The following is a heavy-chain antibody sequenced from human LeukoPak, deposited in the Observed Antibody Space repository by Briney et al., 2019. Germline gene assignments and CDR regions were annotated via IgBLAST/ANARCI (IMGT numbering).Heavy chain of an antibody. V-gene: IGHV1-2*02. J-gene: IGHJ3*02. D-gene: IGHD6-19*01. CDR2: INPNSGGT. CDR3: ARVYQWLAGGGAFDI. Sequence: ASVKVSCKASGYTFTGYYMHWVRQAPGQGLEWMGWINPNSGGTNYAQKFQGRVTMTRDTSISTAYMELSRLRSDDTAVYYCARVYQWLAGGGAFDIWGQGTMVTVSS. CDR1: GYTFTGYY.